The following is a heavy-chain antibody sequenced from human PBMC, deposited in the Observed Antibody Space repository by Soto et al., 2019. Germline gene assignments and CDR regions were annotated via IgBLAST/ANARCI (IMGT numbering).Heavy chain of an antibody. CDR3: VRGSSCSNGVRYNLGWFGP. CDR1: GFTFSTFA. V-gene: IGHV3-33*01. CDR2: IWPDGNDK. J-gene: IGHJ5*02. Sequence: QVQLVESGGGVVQPGRSLRLSCTASGFTFSTFALHWVRQGPGKGLEWVAIIWPDGNDKHYADSVKGRFTISSDNSKNTLSLQMNSLRAEDTAVYYCVRGSSCSNGVRYNLGWFGPWGQGTLVTVSS. D-gene: IGHD2-8*01.